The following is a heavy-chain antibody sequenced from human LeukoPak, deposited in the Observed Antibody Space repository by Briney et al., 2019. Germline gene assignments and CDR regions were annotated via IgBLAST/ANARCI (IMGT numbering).Heavy chain of an antibody. CDR3: ASSDGIAVAGTDY. J-gene: IGHJ4*02. Sequence: GGSLRLSCAASGFTFSSYSMNWVRQAPGKGLEWVSSISSSSSYIYYADSVKGRFTISRDNAKNSLYLLMNSLRAEDTAVYYCASSDGIAVAGTDYWGQGTLVTVSS. V-gene: IGHV3-21*01. CDR1: GFTFSSYS. CDR2: ISSSSSYI. D-gene: IGHD6-19*01.